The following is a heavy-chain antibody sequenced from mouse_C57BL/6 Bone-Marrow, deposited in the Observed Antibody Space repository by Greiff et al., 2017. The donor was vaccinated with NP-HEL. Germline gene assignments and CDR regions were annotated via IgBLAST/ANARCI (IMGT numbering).Heavy chain of an antibody. V-gene: IGHV1-78*01. CDR1: GYTFTDHT. CDR2: IYPRDGST. CDR3: ARGGYYGSSYSAMDY. J-gene: IGHJ4*01. Sequence: QVQLKESDAELVKPGASVKISCKVSGYTFTDHTIHWMKQRPEQGLEWIGYIYPRDGSTKYNEKFKGKATLTADKSSSTAYMQLNSLTSEDSAVYFCARGGYYGSSYSAMDYWGQGTSVTVSS. D-gene: IGHD1-1*01.